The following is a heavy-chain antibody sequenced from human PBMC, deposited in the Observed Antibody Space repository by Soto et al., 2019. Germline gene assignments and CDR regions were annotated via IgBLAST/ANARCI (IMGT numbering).Heavy chain of an antibody. V-gene: IGHV4-31*03. CDR2: IYYSGST. Sequence: QVQLQESGPGLVKPSQTLSVTCTVSGGSISSGGYYWSWIRQHPGKGLEWIGYIYYSGSTYYNPSLKSRVTISVDTSKNQFSLKLSSVTAADTAVYYCARTGVVVVVPPQDAFDIWGQGTMVTVSS. J-gene: IGHJ3*02. CDR1: GGSISSGGYY. CDR3: ARTGVVVVVPPQDAFDI. D-gene: IGHD3-22*01.